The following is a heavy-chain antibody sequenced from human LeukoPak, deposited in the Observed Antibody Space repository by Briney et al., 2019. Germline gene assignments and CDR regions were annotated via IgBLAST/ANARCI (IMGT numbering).Heavy chain of an antibody. CDR1: GGTFSSYA. CDR3: AREAHTVRNYYDSSGYYPLRY. D-gene: IGHD3-22*01. Sequence: SVKVSCKASGGTFSSYAISWVRQAPGQGLEWMGGIIPIFGTANYAQKFQGRVTITTDESTSTAYMELSNLRSEDTAVYYCAREAHTVRNYYDSSGYYPLRYWGQGTLVTVSS. V-gene: IGHV1-69*05. CDR2: IIPIFGTA. J-gene: IGHJ4*02.